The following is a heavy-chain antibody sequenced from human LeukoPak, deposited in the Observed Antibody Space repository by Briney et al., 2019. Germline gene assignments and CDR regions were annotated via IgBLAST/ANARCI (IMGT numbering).Heavy chain of an antibody. V-gene: IGHV3-30*01. CDR3: ARGGSASYSRVGAFDI. CDR1: GFTFSSYA. D-gene: IGHD2-2*01. J-gene: IGHJ3*02. CDR2: ISYDGSNK. Sequence: GRSLRLSCAASGFTFSSYAMHWVRQAPGKGLEWVAVISYDGSNKYYADSVKGRFTISRDNSKNTLYLQMNSLRAEDTAVYYCARGGSASYSRVGAFDIWGQGTMVTVSS.